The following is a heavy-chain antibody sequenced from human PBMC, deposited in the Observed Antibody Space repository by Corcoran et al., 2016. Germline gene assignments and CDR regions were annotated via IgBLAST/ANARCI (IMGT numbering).Heavy chain of an antibody. CDR3: ARYLGGIAVAGCWFDP. V-gene: IGHV1-46*01. J-gene: IGHJ5*02. CDR1: GYTFTSYY. D-gene: IGHD6-19*01. CDR2: INPSGGST. Sequence: QVQLVQSGAEVKKPGASVKVSCKASGYTFTSYYMHWVRQAPGQGLEWMGIINPSGGSTSYAQKFQGRVTMTRDTSTSTVYMELSSLRSEDPAVYYCARYLGGIAVAGCWFDPWGQGTLVTVSS.